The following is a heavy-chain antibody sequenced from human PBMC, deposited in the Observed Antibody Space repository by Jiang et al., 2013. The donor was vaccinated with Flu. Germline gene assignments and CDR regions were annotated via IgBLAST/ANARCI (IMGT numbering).Heavy chain of an antibody. J-gene: IGHJ4*02. CDR1: GFTFDYYA. CDR2: ISYNGVST. V-gene: IGHV3-64*01. CDR3: ARGSSWYQWYYFDY. Sequence: QLLESGGGLVQPGGSLRLSCAASGFTFDYYAMFWVRQGPGKGLEYVSTISYNGVSTDYANSVKGRFTISRDNSKNTLYLQMGSLGPDDMAVYYCARGSSWYQWYYFDYWGQGTLVTVSS. D-gene: IGHD6-13*01.